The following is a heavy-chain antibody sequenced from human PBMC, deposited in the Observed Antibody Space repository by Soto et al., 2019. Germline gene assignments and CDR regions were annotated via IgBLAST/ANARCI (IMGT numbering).Heavy chain of an antibody. J-gene: IGHJ3*02. Sequence: EVQLMESGGGLVQPGGSLRLSCAASGFTVSSNYMSWVRQAPGKGLEWVSVIYSGGSTYYADSVKGRFTISRDNSKNTLYLQMNSLSAEDTAVYYCARGVGYSGYDYHDAFDIWGQASMVTVSS. CDR1: GFTVSSNY. V-gene: IGHV3-66*01. CDR3: ARGVGYSGYDYHDAFDI. D-gene: IGHD5-12*01. CDR2: IYSGGST.